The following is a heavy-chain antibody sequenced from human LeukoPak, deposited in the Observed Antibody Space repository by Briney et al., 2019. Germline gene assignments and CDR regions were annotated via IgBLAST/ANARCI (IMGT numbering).Heavy chain of an antibody. CDR1: GVTFSGYA. D-gene: IGHD2-2*01. CDR3: AKDRGSTSCYFDY. J-gene: IGHJ4*02. CDR2: ISGSGGST. V-gene: IGHV3-23*01. Sequence: GVSLRLSCAASGVTFSGYAMSWVRQAPGKGLEWVSAISGSGGSTYYADSVKGRFTISRDNSKNTLYLQMNSLRAEDTAVYYCAKDRGSTSCYFDYWGQGTLVTVSS.